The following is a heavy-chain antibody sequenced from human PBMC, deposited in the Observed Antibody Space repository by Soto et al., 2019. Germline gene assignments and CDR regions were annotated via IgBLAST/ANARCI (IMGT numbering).Heavy chain of an antibody. CDR1: GYTLTELF. V-gene: IGHV1-24*01. CDR3: ATPSHYYYYYGMDV. Sequence: GASVKVSCKVSGYTLTELFMHWVRQAPGKGLEWMGGFDPEDGETIYAQKFQGRVTMTEDTSTDTAYMELSSLRSEDTAVYYCATPSHYYYYYGMDVWGQGTTVTVSS. CDR2: FDPEDGET. J-gene: IGHJ6*02.